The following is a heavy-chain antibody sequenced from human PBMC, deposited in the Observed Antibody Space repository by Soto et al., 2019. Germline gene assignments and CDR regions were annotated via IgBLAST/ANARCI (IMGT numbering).Heavy chain of an antibody. CDR1: GDSFTSYW. D-gene: IGHD1-1*01. CDR2: IYPGDSDT. V-gene: IGHV5-51*01. J-gene: IGHJ5*02. CDR3: ARQGTTGTTTPYNWFDP. Sequence: GESLKISCKGSGDSFTSYWIGWVRQMPGKGLEWMGIIYPGDSDTRYSPSFQGQVTISADKSISTAYLQWSSLKASDTAMYYCARQGTTGTTTPYNWFDPWGQGTLVTVSS.